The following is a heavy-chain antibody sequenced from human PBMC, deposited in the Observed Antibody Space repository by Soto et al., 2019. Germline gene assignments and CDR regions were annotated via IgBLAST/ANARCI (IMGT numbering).Heavy chain of an antibody. Sequence: EVQLVESGGGLVQPGRSLRLSCAASGFTFDDYAMHWVRQAPGKGLEWVSGISWNSGSIGYADSVKGRFTISRDNAKNALYLQMNSLRAEDTALYYCAKDRTGTPFWCFDYWGQGTLVTVSS. CDR3: AKDRTGTPFWCFDY. CDR2: ISWNSGSI. D-gene: IGHD1-7*01. J-gene: IGHJ4*02. CDR1: GFTFDDYA. V-gene: IGHV3-9*01.